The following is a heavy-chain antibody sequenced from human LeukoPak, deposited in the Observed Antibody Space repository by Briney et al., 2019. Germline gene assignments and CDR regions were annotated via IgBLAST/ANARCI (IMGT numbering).Heavy chain of an antibody. D-gene: IGHD6-19*01. CDR1: GFTSSSYW. CDR2: IKQDGSEK. J-gene: IGHJ4*02. V-gene: IGHV3-7*01. CDR3: ARQKQWLAVYYFDY. Sequence: GGSLRLSCAASGFTSSSYWMSWVRQAPGKGLEWVANIKQDGSEKYYVDSVKGRFTISRDNAKNSLYLQMNSLRAEDTAVYYCARQKQWLAVYYFDYWGQGTLVTVSS.